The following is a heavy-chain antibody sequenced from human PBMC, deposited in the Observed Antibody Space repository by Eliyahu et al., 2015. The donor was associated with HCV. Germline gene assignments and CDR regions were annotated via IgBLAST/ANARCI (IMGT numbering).Heavy chain of an antibody. Sequence: EVQLVESGGILVQPGGSLRLSCAASGFTFSSYSMNWVRQAPGKGLEWVSYISSRSSSTYHADSVKGRFTISSDNAKNSLYLQMNSLRDEDSAVYYCARDRDWAFDIWGQGTVVTVSS. CDR2: ISSRSSST. V-gene: IGHV3-48*02. D-gene: IGHD2-21*02. J-gene: IGHJ3*02. CDR1: GFTFSSYS. CDR3: ARDRDWAFDI.